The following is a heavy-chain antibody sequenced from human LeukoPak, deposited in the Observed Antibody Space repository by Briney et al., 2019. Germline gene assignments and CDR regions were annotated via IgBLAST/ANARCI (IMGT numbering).Heavy chain of an antibody. CDR2: INHSGST. CDR3: ARDRRSSLVY. J-gene: IGHJ4*02. Sequence: SETLSLTCAVYGGSFSGYYWSWIRQPPGKGLEWIGEINHSGSTNYNPSLKSRVTISVDTSKNQFSLKLSSVTAADTAVYYCARDRRSSLVYWGQGTLVTISS. CDR1: GGSFSGYY. D-gene: IGHD6-13*01. V-gene: IGHV4-34*01.